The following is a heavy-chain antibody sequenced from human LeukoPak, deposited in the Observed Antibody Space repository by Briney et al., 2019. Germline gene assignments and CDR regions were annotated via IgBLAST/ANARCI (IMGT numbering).Heavy chain of an antibody. CDR3: ARENLGYFDY. Sequence: SETLSLTCTVSGGSISSSSYYWGWIRQPPGKGLEWIGSIYYSGSTYYNPSLKSRVSISVDTSKNQFSLRLSSVTAADTAVYYCARENLGYFDYWGQGTLVTVSS. J-gene: IGHJ4*02. V-gene: IGHV4-39*07. CDR1: GGSISSSSYY. CDR2: IYYSGST.